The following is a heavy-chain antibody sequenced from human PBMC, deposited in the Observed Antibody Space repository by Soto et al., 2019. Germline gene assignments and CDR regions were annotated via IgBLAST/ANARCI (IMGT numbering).Heavy chain of an antibody. CDR2: IKSKTDGGTT. D-gene: IGHD3-22*01. J-gene: IGHJ4*02. CDR3: TTDLYYYDSSGYYEDYFDY. CDR1: GFTFSNAW. Sequence: PGGSLILSCAASGFTFSNAWMNWVRQAPGKGLEWVGRIKSKTDGGTTDYAAPVKGRFTISRDDSKNTLYLQMNSLKTEDTAVYYCTTDLYYYDSSGYYEDYFDYWGQGTLVTVSS. V-gene: IGHV3-15*07.